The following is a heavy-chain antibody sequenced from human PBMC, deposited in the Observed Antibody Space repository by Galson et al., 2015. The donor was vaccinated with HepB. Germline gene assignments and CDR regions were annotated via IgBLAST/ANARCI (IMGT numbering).Heavy chain of an antibody. D-gene: IGHD3-10*01. CDR1: GGTFSSYA. Sequence: SVKVSCKASGGTFSSYAISWVRQAPGQGLEWMGGIIPIFGTANYAQKFQGRVTITADESTSTAYMELSSLRSEDTAVYYCARDRDVGGDAFDIWGQGTMVTVSS. J-gene: IGHJ3*02. CDR3: ARDRDVGGDAFDI. CDR2: IIPIFGTA. V-gene: IGHV1-69*13.